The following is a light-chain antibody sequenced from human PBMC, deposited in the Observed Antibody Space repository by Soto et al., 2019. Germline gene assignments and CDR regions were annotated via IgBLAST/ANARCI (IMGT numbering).Light chain of an antibody. CDR3: QQYNSYPWT. Sequence: DIKMTQSPSTLSAPVGDRVTITCRASQSISSWLAWYQQKPGTAPKLLIYMASTLESGVPSRFSGSGSGTEFTLTISSLQPDDFATYYCQQYNSYPWTFGQGTKVEIK. V-gene: IGKV1-5*03. CDR1: QSISSW. J-gene: IGKJ1*01. CDR2: MAS.